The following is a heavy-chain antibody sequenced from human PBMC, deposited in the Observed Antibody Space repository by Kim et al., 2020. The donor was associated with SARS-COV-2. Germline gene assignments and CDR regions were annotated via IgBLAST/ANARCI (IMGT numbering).Heavy chain of an antibody. D-gene: IGHD5-12*01. J-gene: IGHJ3*02. CDR3: AREKDGYPDDDAFDI. CDR1: GGTFSSYA. Sequence: SVKVSCKASGGTFSSYAISWVRQAPGQGLEWMGGIIPIFGTANYAQKFQGRVTITADESTSTAYMELSSLRSEDTAVYYCAREKDGYPDDDAFDIWGQGTMVTVSS. CDR2: IIPIFGTA. V-gene: IGHV1-69*13.